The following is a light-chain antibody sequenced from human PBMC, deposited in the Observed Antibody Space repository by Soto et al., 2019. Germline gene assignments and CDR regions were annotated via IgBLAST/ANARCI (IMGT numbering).Light chain of an antibody. J-gene: IGKJ1*01. V-gene: IGKV1-39*01. CDR3: QHSYSTRT. CDR2: AAS. Sequence: DIQRTQSPSSLSASIGDRVTISCRASQDIGAYVNWYQHKQGKAPRVLMYAASNLKSGVPPRFSGSGVGRDFTLTISDLQPEDFATYYCQHSYSTRTFGQGTKVERK. CDR1: QDIGAY.